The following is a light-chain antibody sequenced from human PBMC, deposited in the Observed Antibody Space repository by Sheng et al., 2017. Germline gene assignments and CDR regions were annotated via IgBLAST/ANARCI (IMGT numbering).Light chain of an antibody. V-gene: IGKV2-28*01. CDR3: MQALQTPFT. CDR2: LGF. J-gene: IGKJ3*01. CDR1: QSLLDSNGYNY. Sequence: DIVMTQSPLSLSVAPGEPASISCRSSQSLLDSNGYNYLDWYLQKPGQSPQLLIYLGFSRASGVPDRFSGSGSGSDFTLKISRVEAEDIGIYYCMQALQTPFTFGPGTKVEIK.